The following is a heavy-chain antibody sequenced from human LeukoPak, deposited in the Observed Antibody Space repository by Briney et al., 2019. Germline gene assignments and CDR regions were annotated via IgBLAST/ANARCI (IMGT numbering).Heavy chain of an antibody. CDR2: ISYSGST. CDR1: GGSISSRPYY. V-gene: IGHV4-39*01. CDR3: ATLEIGDYYFDY. D-gene: IGHD3-16*01. J-gene: IGHJ4*02. Sequence: SETLSLTCTVSGGSISSRPYYWGRVRQPPGKGLEWIGSISYSGSTYYNASLKSRVTISVDTSKNHFSLRLSSVTAADTAVYYCATLEIGDYYFDYWGQGTLVTVSS.